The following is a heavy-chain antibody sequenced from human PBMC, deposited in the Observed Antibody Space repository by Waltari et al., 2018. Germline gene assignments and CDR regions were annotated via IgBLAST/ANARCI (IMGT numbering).Heavy chain of an antibody. CDR1: GFTFSAPC. D-gene: IGHD3-3*01. Sequence: EVQLVESGGGLVKTGGSLRLSCAASGFTFSAPCMNWVRQAPGKGLEWVGRIKSKSHGGTTDFAAPVKGRFTISRDDSKNTLYLQMNSLKIEDTAVYYCTAGLLASGGMDVLGQGTTVTVSS. CDR3: TAGLLASGGMDV. V-gene: IGHV3-15*01. J-gene: IGHJ6*02. CDR2: IKSKSHGGTT.